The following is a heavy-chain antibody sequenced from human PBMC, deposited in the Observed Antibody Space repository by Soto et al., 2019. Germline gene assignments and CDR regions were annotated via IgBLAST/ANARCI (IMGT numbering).Heavy chain of an antibody. CDR3: ARGPRPARSGASSVYYYGMDV. Sequence: TSETLSLTCAVYGGSFSGYYWSWIRQPPGKGLEWIGEINHSGSTNYNPSLKSRVTISVDTSKNQFSLKLSSVTAADTAVYYCARGPRPARSGASSVYYYGMDVWGQGTTVTVSS. V-gene: IGHV4-34*01. D-gene: IGHD2-15*01. J-gene: IGHJ6*02. CDR2: INHSGST. CDR1: GGSFSGYY.